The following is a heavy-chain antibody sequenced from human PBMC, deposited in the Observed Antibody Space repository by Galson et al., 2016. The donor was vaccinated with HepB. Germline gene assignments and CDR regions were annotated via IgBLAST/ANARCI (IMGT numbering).Heavy chain of an antibody. CDR3: VRPKTGSSWYDS. CDR1: GYNFANYW. V-gene: IGHV5-51*01. D-gene: IGHD6-13*01. CDR2: IYPGDSDT. J-gene: IGHJ5*01. Sequence: QSGAEVKKPGQSLKISCTGSGYNFANYWIAWVRQMPGKGLEWMGIIYPGDSDTKYSPSSQGQVTISADKSISTAYLQWSSLKASDTAMYYCVRPKTGSSWYDSWGQGTLVTVSS.